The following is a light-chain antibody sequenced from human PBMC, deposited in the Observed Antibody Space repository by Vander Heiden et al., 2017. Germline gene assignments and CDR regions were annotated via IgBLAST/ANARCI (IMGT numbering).Light chain of an antibody. V-gene: IGLV2-8*01. CDR1: SSDVGGYNY. CDR3: SSYAGSNNPHVV. Sequence: QSALTQPPSASRSPGQSVTISCTGTSSDVGGYNYVSWYQQHQGKAPKLMIYEVSKRPSGVPDRFSGSKSGNTASLTVSGLQAEDEADYYCSSYAGSNNPHVVFGGGTKLTVL. CDR2: EVS. J-gene: IGLJ2*01.